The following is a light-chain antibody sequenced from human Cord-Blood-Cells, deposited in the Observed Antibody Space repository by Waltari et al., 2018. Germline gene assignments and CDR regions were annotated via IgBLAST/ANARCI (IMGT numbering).Light chain of an antibody. V-gene: IGLV1-40*01. J-gene: IGLJ2*01. CDR1: RSHIGAGYD. CDR2: GNS. CDR3: QSYDSSLSGSV. Sequence: QSVLPQPPSVSGAPGQRVTISCPGSRSHIGAGYDVHWYQQLPGTAPKLLIYGNSNRPSGVPDRFSGSKSGTSASLAITGLQAEDEADYYCQSYDSSLSGSVFGGGTKLTVL.